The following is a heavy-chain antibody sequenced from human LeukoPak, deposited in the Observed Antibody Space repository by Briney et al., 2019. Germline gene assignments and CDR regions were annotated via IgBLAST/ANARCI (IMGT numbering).Heavy chain of an antibody. Sequence: PGGSLRLSCSAYGFTFSNFAMSWVRQAPGKGLEWVSAVSSDGINTYYTDSLKGRFTISRDNSKNTVFLQMHSLTAEDTAVYYCAKPFGFLEWLYGGYFDSWGQGTLVTVSS. CDR1: GFTFSNFA. CDR3: AKPFGFLEWLYGGYFDS. CDR2: VSSDGINT. J-gene: IGHJ4*02. D-gene: IGHD3-3*01. V-gene: IGHV3-23*01.